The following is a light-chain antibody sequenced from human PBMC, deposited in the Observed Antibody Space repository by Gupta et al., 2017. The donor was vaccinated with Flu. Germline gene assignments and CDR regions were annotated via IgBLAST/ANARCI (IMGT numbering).Light chain of an antibody. V-gene: IGKV4-1*01. J-gene: IGKJ4*01. CDR2: WAS. CDR3: QQYYSSPLT. Sequence: SLGERATINCKSSQSILYSSNNKNYLAWYQQKPGQPPKLLIYWASTRESGVPDRFSGSGSGTDFTLAISSLQAEDVAVYYCQQYYSSPLTFGGGTKVEIK. CDR1: QSILYSSNNKNY.